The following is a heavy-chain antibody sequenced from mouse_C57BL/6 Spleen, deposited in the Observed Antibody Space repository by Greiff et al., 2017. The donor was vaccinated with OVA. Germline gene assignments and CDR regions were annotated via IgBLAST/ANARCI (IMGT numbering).Heavy chain of an antibody. Sequence: QVQLKESGAELARPGASVKLSCKASGYTFTSYGISWVKQRTGQGLEWIGEIYPRSGNTYYNEKFKGKATLTADKSSSTAYMELRSLTSEDSAVYVCARSGYYGSSLGYFDVWGTGTTVTVSS. J-gene: IGHJ1*03. CDR2: IYPRSGNT. CDR3: ARSGYYGSSLGYFDV. D-gene: IGHD1-1*01. CDR1: GYTFTSYG. V-gene: IGHV1-81*01.